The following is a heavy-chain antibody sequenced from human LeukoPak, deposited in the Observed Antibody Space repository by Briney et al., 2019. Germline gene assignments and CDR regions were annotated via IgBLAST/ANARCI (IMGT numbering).Heavy chain of an antibody. CDR1: GGSISSYY. V-gene: IGHV4-59*08. CDR3: ARRIYGSGRPYYYYYMDV. CDR2: IYYSGST. J-gene: IGHJ6*03. Sequence: PSETLSLTCTVSGGSISSYYWSWIQQPPGKGLEWIGYIYYSGSTNYNPSLKSRVTISVDTSKNQFSLKLSSVTAADTAVYYCARRIYGSGRPYYYYYMDVWGKGTTVTASS. D-gene: IGHD3-10*01.